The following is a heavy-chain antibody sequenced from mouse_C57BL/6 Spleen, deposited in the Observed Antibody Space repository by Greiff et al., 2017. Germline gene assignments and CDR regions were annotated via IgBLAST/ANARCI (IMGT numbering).Heavy chain of an antibody. D-gene: IGHD1-1*01. J-gene: IGHJ3*01. CDR1: GYTFTSYD. CDR3: ARETTDEGFAY. Sequence: VKLQESGPELVKPGASVKLSCKASGYTFTSYDINWVKQRPGQGLEWIGWIYPRDGSTKYNEKFKGKATLTVDTSSSTAYMELHSLTSEDSAVYFCARETTDEGFAYWGQGTLVTVSA. CDR2: IYPRDGST. V-gene: IGHV1-85*01.